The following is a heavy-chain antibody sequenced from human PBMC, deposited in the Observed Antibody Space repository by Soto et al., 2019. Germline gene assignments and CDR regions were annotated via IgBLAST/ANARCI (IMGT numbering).Heavy chain of an antibody. CDR3: ATRYSYVHF. J-gene: IGHJ4*02. Sequence: KVSCKSSGYAFTGYYIHWVRQAPGQGLEWMGWINPNSGDTNYAQKFQGRVTMTRDTSFSTAYMELSSLRSDDTAVYYCATRYSYVHFWGQGTLVTVSS. D-gene: IGHD5-18*01. CDR2: INPNSGDT. CDR1: GYAFTGYY. V-gene: IGHV1-2*02.